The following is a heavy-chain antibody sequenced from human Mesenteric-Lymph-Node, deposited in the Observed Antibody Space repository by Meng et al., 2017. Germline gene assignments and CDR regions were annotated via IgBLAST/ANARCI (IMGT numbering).Heavy chain of an antibody. V-gene: IGHV1-18*01. CDR2: ISAYNGNT. D-gene: IGHD6-19*01. CDR1: GYTFTSYG. CDR3: ARASSGWYYFDY. J-gene: IGHJ4*02. Sequence: ASVKVSCKASGYTFTSYGISWVQQAPGQGLEWMGWISAYNGNTNYAQKLQGRVTMTTDTSTSTAYMELRSLRSDDTAVYYCARASSGWYYFDYWGQGTLVTVSS.